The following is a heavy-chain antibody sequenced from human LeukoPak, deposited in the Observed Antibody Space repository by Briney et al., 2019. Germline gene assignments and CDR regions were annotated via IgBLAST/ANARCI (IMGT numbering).Heavy chain of an antibody. CDR3: ARELYGSGSYYNLDY. V-gene: IGHV1-18*01. D-gene: IGHD3-10*01. CDR2: ISAYNGNT. J-gene: IGHJ4*02. CDR1: GYTFTSYG. Sequence: ASVKVSCKASGYTFTSYGISWVRQAPGQGLEWMGWISAYNGNTNYAQKLQGRVTMTTDTSTSTAYMELRSLRSDDTAVYYCARELYGSGSYYNLDYWGQGTLVTVSS.